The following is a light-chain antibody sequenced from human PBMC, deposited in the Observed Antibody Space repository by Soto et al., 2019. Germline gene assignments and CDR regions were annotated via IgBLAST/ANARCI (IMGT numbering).Light chain of an antibody. CDR3: NSYTSSSTRV. V-gene: IGLV2-14*01. CDR1: SSDIGGYNY. CDR2: EVT. J-gene: IGLJ2*01. Sequence: QSALTQPASVSGSPGQSITISCTGTSSDIGGYNYVSWYQHHPGKAPKLLIYEVTNRPSGVSNRFSGSKSGNTASLTISGLPAEDAAVYYCNSYTSSSTRVFGGGTKLTVL.